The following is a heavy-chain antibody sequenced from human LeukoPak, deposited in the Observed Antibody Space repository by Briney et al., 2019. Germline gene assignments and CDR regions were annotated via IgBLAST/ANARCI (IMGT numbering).Heavy chain of an antibody. CDR3: AELGITMIGGV. CDR2: ISSSGSTI. D-gene: IGHD3-10*02. CDR1: GFTFSSYE. V-gene: IGHV3-48*03. Sequence: GGSLRLSCAASGFTFSSYEMNWVRQAPGKGLEWVSYISSSGSTIYYADSVKGRFTISRDNAKNSLYLQTNSLRAEDTAVYYCAELGITMIGGVWGKGTTVTISS. J-gene: IGHJ6*04.